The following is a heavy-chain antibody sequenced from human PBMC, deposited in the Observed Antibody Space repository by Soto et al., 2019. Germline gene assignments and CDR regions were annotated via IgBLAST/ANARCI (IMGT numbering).Heavy chain of an antibody. D-gene: IGHD2-15*01. V-gene: IGHV4-34*01. CDR3: DRGYTPVNPYVLGVAPNTNDAFDI. CDR1: GGSFSGYY. J-gene: IGHJ3*02. Sequence: SETLSLTCAVYGGSFSGYYWSWIRQPPGKGLGWIGEINHSGSTNYNPSLKSRVTISVDTSKNQFSLKLSSVTAADTAVYYCDRGYTPVNPYVLGVAPNTNDAFDIWGQGSMVNVS. CDR2: INHSGST.